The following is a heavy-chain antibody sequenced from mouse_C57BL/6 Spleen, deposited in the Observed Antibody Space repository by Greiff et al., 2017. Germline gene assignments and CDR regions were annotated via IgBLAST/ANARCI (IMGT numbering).Heavy chain of an antibody. V-gene: IGHV1-80*01. CDR3: ARSSNYVAWFAY. D-gene: IGHD2-5*01. J-gene: IGHJ3*01. Sequence: QSGAELVKPGASVKISCKASGYAFSSYWMNWVKQRPGKGLEWIGQIYPGDGDTNYNGKFKGKATLTADKSSSTAYMQLSSLTSEDSAVYFCARSSNYVAWFAYWGQGTLVTVSA. CDR1: GYAFSSYW. CDR2: IYPGDGDT.